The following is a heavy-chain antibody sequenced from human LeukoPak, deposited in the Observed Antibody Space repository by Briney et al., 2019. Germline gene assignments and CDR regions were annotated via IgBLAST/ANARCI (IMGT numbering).Heavy chain of an antibody. J-gene: IGHJ5*02. CDR1: GLTFSSYA. V-gene: IGHV3-23*01. CDR2: INGSGSRT. CDR3: AKDSHTSGWDNWFDP. Sequence: GGSLRLSCTASGLTFSSYAMTWVRQAPGKGLEWVSGINGSGSRTYYADSVKGRSTISRDNSKNTLFLQMNSLRAEDTAVYYCAKDSHTSGWDNWFDPWGQGTLVTVSS. D-gene: IGHD6-19*01.